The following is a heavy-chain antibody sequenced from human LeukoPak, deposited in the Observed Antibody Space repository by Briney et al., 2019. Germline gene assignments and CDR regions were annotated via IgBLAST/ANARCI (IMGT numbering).Heavy chain of an antibody. CDR3: ARDPYSRGKANYFEY. J-gene: IGHJ4*02. Sequence: GASVKLSCKASGYTLTGYYIHWVRQAPGQGLEWMGWINPDSGATKYAQKFQGRVTMTRDTSISTAYMELNRLRSDDTAVYYCARDPYSRGKANYFEYWGQGTLVTVSS. CDR1: GYTLTGYY. CDR2: INPDSGAT. D-gene: IGHD3-22*01. V-gene: IGHV1-2*02.